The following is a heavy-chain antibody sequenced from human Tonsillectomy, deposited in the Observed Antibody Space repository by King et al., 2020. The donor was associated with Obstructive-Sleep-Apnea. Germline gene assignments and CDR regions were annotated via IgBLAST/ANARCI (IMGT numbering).Heavy chain of an antibody. J-gene: IGHJ3*01. CDR1: GFKFDDYA. V-gene: IGHV3-9*01. Sequence: VQLVESGGGLVQPGRSLRLSCATSGFKFDDYAMHWVRQAPGKGLEWVSSINWKGGSIGYADSVKGRFTISRDNAKNSLYLQMNSLRVEDTALYFCARDRYYDVLTDAFDVWGRGTMVIVSS. CDR3: ARDRYYDVLTDAFDV. D-gene: IGHD3-9*01. CDR2: INWKGGSI.